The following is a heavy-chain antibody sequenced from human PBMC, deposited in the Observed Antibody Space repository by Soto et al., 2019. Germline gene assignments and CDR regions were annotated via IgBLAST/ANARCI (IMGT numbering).Heavy chain of an antibody. J-gene: IGHJ6*02. D-gene: IGHD2-15*01. Sequence: RGESLKISCKGSGYSFTSYWIGWVRQMPGKGLEWMGIIYPGDSDTRYSPSFQGQVTISADKSISTAYLQWSSLKASDTAMYYCARVGTATVVRNYYYGMDVWGQGTTVTVSS. CDR2: IYPGDSDT. V-gene: IGHV5-51*01. CDR1: GYSFTSYW. CDR3: ARVGTATVVRNYYYGMDV.